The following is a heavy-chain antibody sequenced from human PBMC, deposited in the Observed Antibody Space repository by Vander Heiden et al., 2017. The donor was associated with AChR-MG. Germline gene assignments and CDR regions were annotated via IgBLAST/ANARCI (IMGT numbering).Heavy chain of an antibody. CDR3: ATRNYGDSPYYFKY. Sequence: QVQLQQRGAGPLQSSETPSLTWPVHAGSLGVYYWSWIRQPPGKGLEWIGEITHSGSTNRNPSLKSRVTISLDTSRNQFSLRLSSVTAADTGVYFCATRNYGDSPYYFKYWGRGTLVTVSS. V-gene: IGHV4-34*01. D-gene: IGHD4-17*01. CDR2: ITHSGST. J-gene: IGHJ4*02. CDR1: AGSLGVYY.